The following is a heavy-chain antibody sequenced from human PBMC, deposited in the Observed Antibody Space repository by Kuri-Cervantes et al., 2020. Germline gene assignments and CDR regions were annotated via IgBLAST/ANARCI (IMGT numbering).Heavy chain of an antibody. J-gene: IGHJ5*02. CDR2: ISYDGSNK. CDR1: GFTFSSYG. D-gene: IGHD3-10*01. CDR3: SNDRGGSA. V-gene: IGHV3-30*18. Sequence: GESLKISCAASGFTFSSYGMHWVRQAPGKGLEWVAVISYDGSNKYYADSVKGRFTISRDNSKNTLYLQMNSLRAEDTAVYYCSNDRGGSAWGQGTLVTVSS.